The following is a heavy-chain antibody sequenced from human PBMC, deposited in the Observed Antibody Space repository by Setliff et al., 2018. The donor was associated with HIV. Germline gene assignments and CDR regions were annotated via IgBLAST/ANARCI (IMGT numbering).Heavy chain of an antibody. J-gene: IGHJ4*02. Sequence: SVKVSCKASGGTFSSSAISWVRQARGQGLEWMGAIIPHFGTPMYSQKFQGSLTITADQSTSTAYMELSSLTSDDTAVYYCASPRLDWSFSHFDYWGQGTPVTVSS. CDR1: GGTFSSSA. D-gene: IGHD3-9*01. CDR2: IIPHFGTP. V-gene: IGHV1-69*13. CDR3: ASPRLDWSFSHFDY.